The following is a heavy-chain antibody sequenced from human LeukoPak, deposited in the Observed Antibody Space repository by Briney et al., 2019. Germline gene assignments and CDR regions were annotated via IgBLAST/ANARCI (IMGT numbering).Heavy chain of an antibody. CDR2: IYYSGST. V-gene: IGHV4-59*12. CDR1: GGSISSYY. D-gene: IGHD5-18*01. CDR3: AREDSYGRVDY. J-gene: IGHJ4*02. Sequence: SETLSLTCTVSGGSISSYYWSWIRQPPGKGLEWIGYIYYSGSTNYNPSLKSRVTISVDRSKNQFSLKLSSVTAADTAVYYCAREDSYGRVDYWGQGTLVTVSS.